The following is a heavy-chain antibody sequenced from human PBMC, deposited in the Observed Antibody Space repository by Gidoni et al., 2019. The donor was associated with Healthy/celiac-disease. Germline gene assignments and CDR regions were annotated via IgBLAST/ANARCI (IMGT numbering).Heavy chain of an antibody. CDR3: AKSDRDGYNIHWYFDL. Sequence: EVQLVESGGGLVQPGRSLRLSCAASGFTFDDYAMHWVRQAPGKGLEWVSGISWNSGSIGYADSVKGRFTISRDNAKNSLYLQMNSLRAEDTALYYCAKSDRDGYNIHWYFDLWGRGTLVTVSS. D-gene: IGHD5-12*01. CDR1: GFTFDDYA. J-gene: IGHJ2*01. V-gene: IGHV3-9*01. CDR2: ISWNSGSI.